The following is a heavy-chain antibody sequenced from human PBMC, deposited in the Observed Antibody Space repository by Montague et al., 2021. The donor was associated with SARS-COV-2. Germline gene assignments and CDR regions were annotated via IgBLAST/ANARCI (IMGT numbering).Heavy chain of an antibody. J-gene: IGHJ2*01. Sequence: SLRLSCAASGFPFNTYTMTWVRQAPGKGLEWVSSIFGSGAGTYYADSVQGRFTISRDNSKNTLYLQLHSLRAEDTAVYYCAKNGGSGSLVHWHFDLWGRGTPVAVSS. CDR2: IFGSGAGT. D-gene: IGHD3-16*01. CDR3: AKNGGSGSLVHWHFDL. V-gene: IGHV3-23*01. CDR1: GFPFNTYT.